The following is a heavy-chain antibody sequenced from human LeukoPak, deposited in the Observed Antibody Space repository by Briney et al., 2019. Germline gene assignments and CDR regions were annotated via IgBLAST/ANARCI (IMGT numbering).Heavy chain of an antibody. CDR2: IYSGGST. D-gene: IGHD3-22*01. Sequence: GGSLRLSCAASGFTVSSNYMSWVRQAPGKGLEWVSVIYSGGSTYYADSVKGRFTISRDNAKNSLYLQMNSLRAEDTAVYYCARDYYDSSGYLYYYYYYYMDVWGKGTTVTVSS. V-gene: IGHV3-66*01. CDR1: GFTVSSNY. CDR3: ARDYYDSSGYLYYYYYYYMDV. J-gene: IGHJ6*03.